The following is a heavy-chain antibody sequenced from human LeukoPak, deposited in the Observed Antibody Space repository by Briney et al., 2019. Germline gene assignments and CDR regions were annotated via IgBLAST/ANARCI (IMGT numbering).Heavy chain of an antibody. D-gene: IGHD2-21*02. CDR1: GGSISSGGYS. CDR2: IYYSGST. V-gene: IGHV4-31*03. J-gene: IGHJ6*02. Sequence: SETLSPTCTVSGGSISSGGYSWSWIRQHPGKGLEWIGYIYYSGSTYYNPSLKSRVTISVDTSKNQFSLKLSSVTAADTAVYYCAREIVVVTAIHYYYYGMDVWGQGTTVTVSS. CDR3: AREIVVVTAIHYYYYGMDV.